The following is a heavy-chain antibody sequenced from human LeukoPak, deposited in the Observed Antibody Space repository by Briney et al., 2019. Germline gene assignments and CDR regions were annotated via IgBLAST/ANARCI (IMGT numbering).Heavy chain of an antibody. CDR2: INHSGST. J-gene: IGHJ4*02. CDR1: GGSFSGYY. V-gene: IGHV4-34*01. D-gene: IGHD6-19*01. Sequence: SETLSLTCAVYGGSFSGYYWSWIRQPPGKGLEWIGEINHSGSTNYNPSLKRRVTISVDTSKNQFSLKLSSVTAADTAVYYCASEGGIAVAGPPRRWGQGTLVTVSS. CDR3: ASEGGIAVAGPPRR.